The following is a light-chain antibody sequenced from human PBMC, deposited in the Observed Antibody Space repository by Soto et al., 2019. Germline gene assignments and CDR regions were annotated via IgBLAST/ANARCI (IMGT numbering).Light chain of an antibody. Sequence: QSALTQPRSVSGSPGQSVTISCTGTSSDVGAYNYVSWYQQHPGKAPKLMIYDVSKRPSGVPDRFSGSTSGNTASLTISGLQAEDEADYYCCSYVLTDTPLYVFGTGTKLTVL. CDR2: DVS. CDR1: SSDVGAYNY. J-gene: IGLJ1*01. V-gene: IGLV2-11*01. CDR3: CSYVLTDTPLYV.